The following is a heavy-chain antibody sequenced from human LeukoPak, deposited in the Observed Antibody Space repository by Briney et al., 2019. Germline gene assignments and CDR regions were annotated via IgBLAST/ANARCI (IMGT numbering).Heavy chain of an antibody. D-gene: IGHD2-15*01. CDR3: ARGTKLGYCSGGSCYDYFDY. Sequence: PSETLSLTCTVSGGSISSGSYYWSWIRQPAGKGLEWIGRIHTSGSTNYNPSLKSRVTISVDTSKNQFSLKLSSVTAADTAVYYCARGTKLGYCSGGSCYDYFDYWGQGTLVTVSS. V-gene: IGHV4-61*02. J-gene: IGHJ4*02. CDR1: GGSISSGSYY. CDR2: IHTSGST.